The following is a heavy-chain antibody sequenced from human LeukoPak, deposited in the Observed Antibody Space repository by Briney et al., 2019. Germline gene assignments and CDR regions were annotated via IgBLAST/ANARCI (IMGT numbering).Heavy chain of an antibody. J-gene: IGHJ6*02. CDR2: IYYSGST. Sequence: SETLSLTCTVSGGSISSYYWSWIRQPPGKGLEWIGYIYYSGSTNYNPSLKSRVTISVDTSKNQFSLKLSSVTAADTAVYYCARRGEYCGGDCYSRHYYYYGMDVWGQGTTVTVSS. CDR3: ARRGEYCGGDCYSRHYYYYGMDV. D-gene: IGHD2-21*02. CDR1: GGSISSYY. V-gene: IGHV4-59*01.